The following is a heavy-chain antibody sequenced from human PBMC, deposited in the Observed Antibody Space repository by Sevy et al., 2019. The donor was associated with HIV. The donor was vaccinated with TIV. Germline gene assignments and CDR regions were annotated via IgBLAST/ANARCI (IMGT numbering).Heavy chain of an antibody. CDR2: IYYSGST. CDR3: ARAPGRSGSGSTIYYYSMDV. Sequence: SETLSLTCTVSGGSISSYYWSWIRQPPGKGLEWIGYIYYSGSTNYNPSLKSRVTISVDTSKNQFSLKLSSVTAADTAVYYCARAPGRSGSGSTIYYYSMDVWGKGTTVTVSS. J-gene: IGHJ6*03. CDR1: GGSISSYY. D-gene: IGHD3-10*01. V-gene: IGHV4-59*01.